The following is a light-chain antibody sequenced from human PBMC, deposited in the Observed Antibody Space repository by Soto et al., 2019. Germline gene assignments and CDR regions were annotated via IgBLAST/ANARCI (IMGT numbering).Light chain of an antibody. J-gene: IGKJ2*01. CDR1: QSVSNT. CDR2: DAS. V-gene: IGKV3-15*01. Sequence: EIVLTRSPGTLSLSRGGVATGSCRASQSVSNTLAWYQRKPGQAPRLLIYDASTRATGVPARFSGSGSGTDFTLTISSLQSEDFAVYYCQHYNYWPYTFGQGTKVDIK. CDR3: QHYNYWPYT.